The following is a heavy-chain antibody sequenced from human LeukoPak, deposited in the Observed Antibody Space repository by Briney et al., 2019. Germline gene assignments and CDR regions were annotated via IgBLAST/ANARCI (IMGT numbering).Heavy chain of an antibody. J-gene: IGHJ2*01. CDR1: GYSISSGYY. CDR2: IYHSGST. CDR3: ARDRTYCSGGSCYFDWYFDL. Sequence: ASETLSLTCAVSGYSISSGYYWGWIRPPPGKGLEWIGSIYHSGSTYYNPSLKSRVTISVDTSKNQFSLKLSSVTAADTAVYYCARDRTYCSGGSCYFDWYFDLWGRGTLVTVSS. V-gene: IGHV4-38-2*02. D-gene: IGHD2-15*01.